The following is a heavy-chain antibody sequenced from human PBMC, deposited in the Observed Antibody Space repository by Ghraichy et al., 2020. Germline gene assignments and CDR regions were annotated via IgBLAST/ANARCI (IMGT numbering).Heavy chain of an antibody. CDR2: ISYDGSNK. J-gene: IGHJ4*02. CDR1: GFTFSSYG. V-gene: IGHV3-30*18. CDR3: AKIPHPDYDFWSGSIDY. D-gene: IGHD3-3*01. Sequence: GESLNISCAASGFTFSSYGMHWVRQAPGKGLEWVAVISYDGSNKYYADSVKGRFTISRDNSKNTLYLQMNSLRAEDTAVYYCAKIPHPDYDFWSGSIDYWGQGTLVTVSS.